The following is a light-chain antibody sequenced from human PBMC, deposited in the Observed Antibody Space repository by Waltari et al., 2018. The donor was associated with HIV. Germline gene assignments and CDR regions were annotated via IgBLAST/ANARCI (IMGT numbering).Light chain of an antibody. CDR2: YDD. J-gene: IGLJ2*01. CDR3: AAWDDSLNGVV. Sequence: QPPSVSEAPRQRVTISCSGSSSNIGNNAVNWYQQLPGKAPKLLIYYDDLLPSGVSDRFSGSKSGTSASLAISGLQSEDEADYYCAAWDDSLNGVVFGGGTKLTVL. V-gene: IGLV1-36*01. CDR1: SSNIGNNA.